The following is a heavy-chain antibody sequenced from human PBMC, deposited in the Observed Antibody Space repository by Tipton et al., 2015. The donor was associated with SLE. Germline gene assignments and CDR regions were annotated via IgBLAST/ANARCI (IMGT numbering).Heavy chain of an antibody. V-gene: IGHV3-74*01. J-gene: IGHJ4*02. CDR1: GLTFSSYW. D-gene: IGHD3-10*01. CDR3: VIASYGGFDY. Sequence: SLRLSCTTSGLTFSSYWMHWVRQAPGKGLMWVSHINNDGSSTNYADSVKGRFTISRDNTKSILFLQMNSLRVEDTAIYYCVIASYGGFDYWGQGSLVTVSS. CDR2: INNDGSST.